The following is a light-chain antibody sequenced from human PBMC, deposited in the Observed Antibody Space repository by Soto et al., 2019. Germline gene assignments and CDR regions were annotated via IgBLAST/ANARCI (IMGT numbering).Light chain of an antibody. Sequence: EIVLTQSPGTLSLSPGESATLSCRASESISSTSLAWYQQKPGQAPRLLIYGTSSRATDIPGRFTGSGSGTDFTLTISSLEPEDFAVYYCQQRSNFGPGTKVDIK. CDR3: QQRSN. CDR1: ESISSTS. CDR2: GTS. V-gene: IGKV3D-20*02. J-gene: IGKJ3*01.